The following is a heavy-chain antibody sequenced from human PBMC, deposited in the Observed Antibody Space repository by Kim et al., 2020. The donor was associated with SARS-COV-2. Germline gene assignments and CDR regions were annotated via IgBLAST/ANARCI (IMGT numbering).Heavy chain of an antibody. V-gene: IGHV3-7*01. D-gene: IGHD1-26*01. Sequence: YVDSVKGRFTISIDNAKTSLYLQMNSLRAEDTAVYYCARESSQTTTAFDIWGQGTMVTVSS. CDR3: ARESSQTTTAFDI. J-gene: IGHJ3*02.